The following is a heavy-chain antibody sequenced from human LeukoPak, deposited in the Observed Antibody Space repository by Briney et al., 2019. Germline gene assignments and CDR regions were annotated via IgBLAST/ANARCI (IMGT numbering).Heavy chain of an antibody. CDR2: ISYDGSNK. CDR1: GFTFSHYA. V-gene: IGHV3-30-3*01. CDR3: ASGCSNYDSSGYCFEH. D-gene: IGHD3-22*01. Sequence: GRSLRLSCAASGFTFSHYAIHWVRQAPGKGLEWVAVISYDGSNKLYADSVKGRFTLSRDNSKNTPSLQMNSLRPEDTAVYYCASGCSNYDSSGYCFEHWGQGTLVTVSS. J-gene: IGHJ4*02.